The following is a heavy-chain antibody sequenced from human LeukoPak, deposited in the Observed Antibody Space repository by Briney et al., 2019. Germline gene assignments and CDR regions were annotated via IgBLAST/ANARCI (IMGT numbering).Heavy chain of an antibody. CDR3: ERGGHYYGSGSSDAFDI. V-gene: IGHV1-8*01. D-gene: IGHD3-10*01. CDR1: GYTFTSYD. Sequence: ASVKVSCTASGYTFTSYDINWVRQATGQGLEWMGWMNPNSGNTGYAQKFQGRVTMTRNTSISTAYMELSSLRSEDTAVYYCERGGHYYGSGSSDAFDIWGQGTMVTVSS. J-gene: IGHJ3*02. CDR2: MNPNSGNT.